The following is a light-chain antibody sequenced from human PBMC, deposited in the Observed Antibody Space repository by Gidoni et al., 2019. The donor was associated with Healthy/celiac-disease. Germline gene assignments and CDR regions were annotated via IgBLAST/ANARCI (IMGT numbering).Light chain of an antibody. J-gene: IGKJ1*01. Sequence: ELVLTQSPGTLSLSPGERATLSCRASPSVSSSYLAWYQQKPGQAPRLLIYGASSRATGIPDRFSGSGSGTDFTLTISRLEPEDLAVYYCQQYGSSTWTFGQGTKVEIK. CDR3: QQYGSSTWT. CDR2: GAS. CDR1: PSVSSSY. V-gene: IGKV3-20*01.